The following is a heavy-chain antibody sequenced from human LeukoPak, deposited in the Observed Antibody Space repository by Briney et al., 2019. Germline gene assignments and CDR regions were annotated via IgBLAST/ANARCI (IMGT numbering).Heavy chain of an antibody. J-gene: IGHJ4*02. CDR1: GYPITSDYY. CDR3: AREVGRRSGYSY. Sequence: PSETLSLTCAVSGYPITSDYYWGWIRPSPGKGLEWIGSIYHSGITHYNPSLKSRVTISVDTSNNQFSLRLSSVTAADTAVYYCAREVGRRSGYSYWGQGTPVTVSS. V-gene: IGHV4-38-2*02. D-gene: IGHD3-3*01. CDR2: IYHSGIT.